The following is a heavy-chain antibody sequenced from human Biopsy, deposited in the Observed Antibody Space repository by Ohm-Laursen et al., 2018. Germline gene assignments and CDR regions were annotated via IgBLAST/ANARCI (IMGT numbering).Heavy chain of an antibody. Sequence: ASVKVSCKTSGYTFTGYHVHWVRQAPGQGLEWMGWINARTGDTNYAQKFQGRVTMTRDTSISTAYVDLSSLRSDDTAVYYCTRGGYYYDSLAYYYWFDPWGQGTLVTVSS. CDR1: GYTFTGYH. CDR3: TRGGYYYDSLAYYYWFDP. CDR2: INARTGDT. V-gene: IGHV1-2*02. J-gene: IGHJ5*02. D-gene: IGHD3-22*01.